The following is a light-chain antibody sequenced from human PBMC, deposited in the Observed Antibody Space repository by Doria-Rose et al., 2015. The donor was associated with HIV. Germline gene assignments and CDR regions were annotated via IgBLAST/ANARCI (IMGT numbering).Light chain of an antibody. V-gene: IGKV1-5*03. CDR3: QQYNSYSPYT. CDR1: QIIDNS. Sequence: VGDRVTITCRASQIIDNSLAWHQQKPGKAPNLLTYKASSLESGVPSRFSGSGSGREFTLTISSLQPDDFATYYCQQYNSYSPYTFGQGTKLEIK. J-gene: IGKJ2*01. CDR2: KAS.